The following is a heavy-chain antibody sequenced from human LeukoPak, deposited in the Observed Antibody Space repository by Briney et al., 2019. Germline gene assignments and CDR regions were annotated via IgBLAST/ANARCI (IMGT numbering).Heavy chain of an antibody. CDR3: AKGPSITFYYYYYMDV. D-gene: IGHD3-10*01. CDR2: IRYDGSNK. V-gene: IGHV3-30*02. Sequence: GGSLRLSCAASGFTFSSYGMHWVRQAPGKGLEWVAFIRYDGSNKYYADSVKGRFTISRDNSKNTLYLQMNSLRAEDTAVYYCAKGPSITFYYYYYMDVWGKGTTVTVSS. CDR1: GFTFSSYG. J-gene: IGHJ6*03.